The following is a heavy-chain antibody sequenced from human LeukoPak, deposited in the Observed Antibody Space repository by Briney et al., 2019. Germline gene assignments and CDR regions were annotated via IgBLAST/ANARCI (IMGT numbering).Heavy chain of an antibody. J-gene: IGHJ5*02. CDR2: INPNSGGT. CDR3: ARDSAAAGTWWFDP. V-gene: IGHV1-2*02. CDR1: GYTFTGYY. Sequence: ASVKVSCEASGYTFTGYYMHWVRQAPGQGLEWMGWINPNSGGTNYAQKFQGRVTMTRDTSISTAYMELSRLRSDDTAVYYCARDSAAAGTWWFDPWGQGTLVTVSS. D-gene: IGHD6-13*01.